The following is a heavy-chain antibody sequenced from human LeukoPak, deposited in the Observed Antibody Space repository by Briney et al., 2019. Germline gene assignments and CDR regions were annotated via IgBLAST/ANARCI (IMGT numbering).Heavy chain of an antibody. J-gene: IGHJ3*02. CDR3: VRVLPPLNHQGDVFDI. CDR1: GGIFNSYA. V-gene: IGHV1-69*05. CDR2: IIPVFGAP. Sequence: GASVKVSCKASGGIFNSYAISWVRQAPGQGLEWMGGIIPVFGAPNYAQKFQGRVTITTDESTSTAYMDLSSLRSEDTAVYYCVRVLPPLNHQGDVFDIWGQGTMVTVSS. D-gene: IGHD1-14*01.